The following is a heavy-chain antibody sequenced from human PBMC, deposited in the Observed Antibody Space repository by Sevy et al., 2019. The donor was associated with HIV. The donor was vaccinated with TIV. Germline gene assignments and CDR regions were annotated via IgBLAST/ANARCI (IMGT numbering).Heavy chain of an antibody. V-gene: IGHV3-30-3*01. D-gene: IGHD4-17*01. CDR2: ISYDGSNK. CDR1: RFTFSSYA. Sequence: GGSLRLSCAASRFTFSSYAMHWVRQAPGKGLEWVAVISYDGSNKYYSDSVKGRFTISRDNSKNTLYLQMNSLRAEDTAVYYCARTYGDYPVAGYYFDYWGQGTLVTVSS. J-gene: IGHJ4*02. CDR3: ARTYGDYPVAGYYFDY.